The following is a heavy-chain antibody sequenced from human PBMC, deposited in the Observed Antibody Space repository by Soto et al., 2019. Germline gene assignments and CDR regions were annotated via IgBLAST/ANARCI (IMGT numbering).Heavy chain of an antibody. CDR1: GFTFSSYG. CDR2: ISYDGSNK. V-gene: IGHV3-30*18. CDR3: AKAKIKTYYYDSSGYFGDWFDP. J-gene: IGHJ5*02. Sequence: QVQLVESGGGVVQPGRSLRLSCAASGFTFSSYGMRWVRQAPGKGLEWVAVISYDGSNKYYADSVKGRFTISRDNSKNTLYLQMNSLRAEDTAVYYCAKAKIKTYYYDSSGYFGDWFDPWGQGTLVTVSS. D-gene: IGHD3-22*01.